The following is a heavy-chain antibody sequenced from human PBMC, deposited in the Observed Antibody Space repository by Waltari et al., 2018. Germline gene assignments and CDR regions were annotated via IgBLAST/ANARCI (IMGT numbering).Heavy chain of an antibody. V-gene: IGHV1-69*12. CDR1: GGTFSSSA. Sequence: QVQLVQSGAEVKKPGSSVKVSCKASGGTFSSSAIRWVRQAPGQGLEWMGVIIPIFGTANYAQKFQGRVTITADESTSTAYMELSSLRSEDTAVYYCARPLTSGSYGLDYWGQGTLVTVSS. D-gene: IGHD1-26*01. J-gene: IGHJ4*02. CDR3: ARPLTSGSYGLDY. CDR2: IIPIFGTA.